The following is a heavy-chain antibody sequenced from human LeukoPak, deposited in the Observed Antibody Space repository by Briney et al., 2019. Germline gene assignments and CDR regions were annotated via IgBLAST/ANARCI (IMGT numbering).Heavy chain of an antibody. CDR1: GFTYTNYW. CDR2: INPDGTII. V-gene: IGHV3-74*01. CDR3: AKDLSWNTADR. Sequence: GGSLRLSCVASGFTYTNYWMHWFRQFSGKGPVWVSRINPDGTIIDYADFVKGRFTISRDNAKNLLFLHMKGLRADDTALYYCAKDLSWNTADRWGQGTLVTVSS. J-gene: IGHJ5*02. D-gene: IGHD1/OR15-1a*01.